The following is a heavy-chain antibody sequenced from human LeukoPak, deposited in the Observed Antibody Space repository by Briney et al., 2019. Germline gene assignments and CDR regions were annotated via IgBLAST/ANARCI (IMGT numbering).Heavy chain of an antibody. V-gene: IGHV1-2*06. CDR2: INPNSGGT. CDR3: ARERGRIVVVPAARNWFDP. D-gene: IGHD2-2*01. Sequence: ASVKVSCKASGGTFSSYAISWVRQAPGQGLEWMGRINPNSGGTNYAQKFQGRVTMTRDTSISTAYMELSRLRSDDTAVYYCARERGRIVVVPAARNWFDPWGQGTLVTVSS. J-gene: IGHJ5*02. CDR1: GGTFSSYA.